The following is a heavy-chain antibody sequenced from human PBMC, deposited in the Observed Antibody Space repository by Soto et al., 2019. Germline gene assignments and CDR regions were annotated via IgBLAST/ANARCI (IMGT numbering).Heavy chain of an antibody. CDR2: INHSGST. CDR1: GGSFSGYY. Sequence: QVQLQQWGAGLLKPSETLSLTCAVYGGSFSGYYWSWIRQPPGKGLEWIGEINHSGSTNYNPSLKSRVTISVDTSKNQFSLKLSSVTAADTAVYYCARGRLVLVPAAAYYYYYYMDVWGKGTTVTVSS. CDR3: ARGRLVLVPAAAYYYYYYMDV. J-gene: IGHJ6*03. V-gene: IGHV4-34*01. D-gene: IGHD2-2*01.